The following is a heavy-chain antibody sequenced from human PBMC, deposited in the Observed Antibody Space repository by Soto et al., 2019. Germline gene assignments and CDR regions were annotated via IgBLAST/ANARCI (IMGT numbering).Heavy chain of an antibody. D-gene: IGHD6-13*01. CDR1: GGSFSGYY. CDR2: INHSGST. J-gene: IGHJ6*04. CDR3: AIGTGYSSTWYAPDV. Sequence: QVQLQQWGAGLLKPSETLSLTCAVYGGSFSGYYWSWIRQPPGKGLEWIGEINHSGSTSYNPSLKSRVIISIDTSKNQFSLKLSSVTAADTAVYYCAIGTGYSSTWYAPDVWGKGTMVTVSS. V-gene: IGHV4-34*01.